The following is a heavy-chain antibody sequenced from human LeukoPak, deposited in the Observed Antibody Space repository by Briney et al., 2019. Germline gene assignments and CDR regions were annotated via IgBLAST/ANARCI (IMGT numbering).Heavy chain of an antibody. CDR3: ARGGYSYGKGPNWFDP. CDR2: INPSGGST. J-gene: IGHJ5*02. Sequence: GASVKVSCKSSGGTFSAYGVNWVRQAPGQGLEWMGIINPSGGSTSYAQKFQGRVTMTRDTSTSTVYMELSSLRSEDTAVYYCARGGYSYGKGPNWFDPWGQGTLVTVSS. V-gene: IGHV1-46*01. CDR1: GGTFSAYG. D-gene: IGHD5-18*01.